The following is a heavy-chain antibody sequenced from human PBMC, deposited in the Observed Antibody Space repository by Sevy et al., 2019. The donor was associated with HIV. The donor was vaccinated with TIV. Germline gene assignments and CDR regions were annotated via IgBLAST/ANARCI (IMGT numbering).Heavy chain of an antibody. J-gene: IGHJ4*02. V-gene: IGHV3-48*02. Sequence: GGSLRLSCAASGFTFTSYSMNWVRQAPGKGLEWISYISSDSTTIYYVESVKGRFTISRDNANNALYLQMISQRDEDTVVYYCARNCYGDYIIDSWGQGTPVTVSS. CDR3: ARNCYGDYIIDS. D-gene: IGHD4-17*01. CDR2: ISSDSTTI. CDR1: GFTFTSYS.